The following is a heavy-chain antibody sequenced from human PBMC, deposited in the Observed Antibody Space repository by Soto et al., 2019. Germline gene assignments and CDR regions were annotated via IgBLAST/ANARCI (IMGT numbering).Heavy chain of an antibody. CDR1: GYTFTSYG. Sequence: SVKVSCKASGYTFTSYGISWVRQAPGQGLEWMGGIIPIFGTANYAQKFQGRVTITADKSTSTAYMELSSLRSEDTAVYYCAGRRITMVRGVIRAFDIWGQGTMVTVSS. CDR2: IIPIFGTA. V-gene: IGHV1-69*06. J-gene: IGHJ3*02. D-gene: IGHD3-10*01. CDR3: AGRRITMVRGVIRAFDI.